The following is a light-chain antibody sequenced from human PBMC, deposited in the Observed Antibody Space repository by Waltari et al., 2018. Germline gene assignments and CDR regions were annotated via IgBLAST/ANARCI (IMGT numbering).Light chain of an antibody. CDR1: PSIGKY. J-gene: IGKJ1*01. CDR3: QHYVRLPVT. CDR2: DAY. Sequence: DIVLTQFPGTLSLSAGERATISCRASPSIGKYLAWYQLRPGQAPRLLIYDAYIRAAGIPDRFSGSGSGTDFSLTISRLEPDDFAMYYCQHYVRLPVTFGQGTKVEIK. V-gene: IGKV3-20*01.